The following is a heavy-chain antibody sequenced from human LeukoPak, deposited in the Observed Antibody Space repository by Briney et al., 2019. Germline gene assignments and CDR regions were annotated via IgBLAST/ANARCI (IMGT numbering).Heavy chain of an antibody. CDR1: GDSVSSNSAT. V-gene: IGHV6-1*01. CDR2: TYYRSKWYN. D-gene: IGHD5-12*01. J-gene: IGHJ3*02. CDR3: ARDTGAAISTFDI. Sequence: SQTLSLTCAISGDSVSSNSATWNWLRQSPSRGLHWLGRTYYRSKWYNDYAVFVKSRITVNPDTSKNQFPLQLNSVTPEDTAVYYCARDTGAAISTFDIWGQGTMVTVSS.